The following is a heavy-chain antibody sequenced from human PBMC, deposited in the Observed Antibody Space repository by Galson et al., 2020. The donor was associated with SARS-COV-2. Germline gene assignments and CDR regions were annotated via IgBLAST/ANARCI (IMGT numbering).Heavy chain of an antibody. D-gene: IGHD4-17*01. J-gene: IGHJ3*02. CDR2: IYPRGGT. Sequence: SETLSLTCAVSGTSISSGSYSWNWIRQPPGKGLEWIGSIYPRGGTYHNPSPKSRVTISGDRSKNQFSLRLSSVTAADTAVYYCARLHYGEYAPEAFDIWGPGTRVTVAS. CDR3: ARLHYGEYAPEAFDI. V-gene: IGHV4-30-2*01. CDR1: GTSISSGSYS.